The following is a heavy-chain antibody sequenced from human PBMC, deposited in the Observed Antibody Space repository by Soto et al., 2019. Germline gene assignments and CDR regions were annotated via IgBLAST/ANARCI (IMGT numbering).Heavy chain of an antibody. CDR3: AKGLSYLSELSDDSFDI. CDR1: GFVSRRYT. D-gene: IGHD3-9*01. J-gene: IGHJ3*02. V-gene: IGHV3-23*01. CDR2: ISGSGVKT. Sequence: VGSLRLSCGASGFVSRRYTLHWVRQAPGKGLEWVSGISGSGVKTYYADSVKGRFTVSRDSSNDTLYLHMSTLRAEDTAIYYCAKGLSYLSELSDDSFDIWGQGTMVSVSS.